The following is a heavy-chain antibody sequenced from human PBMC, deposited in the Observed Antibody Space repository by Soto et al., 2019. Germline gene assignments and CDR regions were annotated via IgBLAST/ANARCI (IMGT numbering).Heavy chain of an antibody. D-gene: IGHD6-19*01. V-gene: IGHV1-46*01. CDR3: ARDDQPGIAVAGTVNWFDP. CDR2: INPSGGST. Sequence: ASVKVSCKASGYTFTSYYMHWVRQAPGQGLEWMGIINPSGGSTSYAQKFQGRVTMTRDTSTSTVYMELSSLRSEDTAVYYCARDDQPGIAVAGTVNWFDPWGQGTLVTVSS. CDR1: GYTFTSYY. J-gene: IGHJ5*02.